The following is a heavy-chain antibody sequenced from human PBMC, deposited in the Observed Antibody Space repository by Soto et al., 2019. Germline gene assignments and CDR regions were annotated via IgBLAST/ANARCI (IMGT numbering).Heavy chain of an antibody. V-gene: IGHV3-74*01. J-gene: IGHJ4*02. CDR3: ATLFSSGSSLAH. D-gene: IGHD3-10*01. CDR2: INSDGSTT. Sequence: EVQLVESGGGLVQPGGSLRLSCGASGFTLRSYWMHWVRQAPGKGLVWVSNINSDGSTTNYADSVKGRFTISRDNAKNTLYLQMNSLRADDTAVYFCATLFSSGSSLAHWGQGTLVTVSS. CDR1: GFTLRSYW.